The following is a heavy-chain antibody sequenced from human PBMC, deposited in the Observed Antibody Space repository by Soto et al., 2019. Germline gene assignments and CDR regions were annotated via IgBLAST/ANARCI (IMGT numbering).Heavy chain of an antibody. CDR2: IDWDDDK. CDR3: ALTKTWYSSDADY. Sequence: GPTLVSPTQTLTLTCTFSGFSLSTSGMRVSWIRQPPGKALEWLARIDWDDDKLYSTSLKTRLTISKDTSKNQVVLTMTNMDPVDTATYYCALTKTWYSSDADYWGQGTLVTVSS. D-gene: IGHD6-19*01. CDR1: GFSLSTSGMR. J-gene: IGHJ4*02. V-gene: IGHV2-70*04.